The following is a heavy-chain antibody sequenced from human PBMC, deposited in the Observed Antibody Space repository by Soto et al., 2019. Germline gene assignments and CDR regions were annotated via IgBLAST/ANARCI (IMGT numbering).Heavy chain of an antibody. J-gene: IGHJ4*02. D-gene: IGHD3-22*01. V-gene: IGHV5-10-1*01. CDR2: IDPRDSYT. Sequence: PVEYLKLSCKGSGYSFTSYWISWVRQMPGKGLAWMGRIDPRDSYTQYSPSFQAHVTISADMPIRTAYLPWSSLRASDTAMYYCARLSSAGYYPYYFDYWGQGTLVTVSS. CDR3: ARLSSAGYYPYYFDY. CDR1: GYSFTSYW.